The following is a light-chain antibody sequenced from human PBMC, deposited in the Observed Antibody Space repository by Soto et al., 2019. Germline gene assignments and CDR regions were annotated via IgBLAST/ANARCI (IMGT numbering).Light chain of an antibody. V-gene: IGKV1-39*01. Sequence: DIQMTQSPTSLSASVGDTVNITCRASQTISRFLTWYQHKPGKAPKLLIYAATNLETGVPSRFSGSGSGTDFTLTIAGLQAEDFATYYCQQTYNSPPLTFGQG. CDR2: AAT. J-gene: IGKJ2*01. CDR1: QTISRF. CDR3: QQTYNSPPLT.